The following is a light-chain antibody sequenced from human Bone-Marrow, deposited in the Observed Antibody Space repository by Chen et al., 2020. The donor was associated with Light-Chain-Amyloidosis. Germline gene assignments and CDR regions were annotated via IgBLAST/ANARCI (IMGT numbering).Light chain of an antibody. Sequence: SYVLTQPSSVSVAPGQTATTAWGGNNIGSTSVHWYHQTPGQAPLLVVYDVSDRPSGIPARLSGSNSGNTATLTISRVEAGDEADYYCQVWDRSSDRPVFGGGTKLTVL. V-gene: IGLV3-21*02. CDR2: DVS. CDR3: QVWDRSSDRPV. CDR1: NIGSTS. J-gene: IGLJ2*01.